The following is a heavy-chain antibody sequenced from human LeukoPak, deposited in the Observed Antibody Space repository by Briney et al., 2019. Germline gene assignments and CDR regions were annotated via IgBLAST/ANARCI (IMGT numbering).Heavy chain of an antibody. J-gene: IGHJ2*01. CDR1: GITFRSLW. D-gene: IGHD2-15*01. CDR3: AGGQGWHFDL. Sequence: GGSLRLSCAASGITFRSLWMSWFRQAPGKGLEWVADIRQDGSEEHYVASVKGRFTISRDSTSLFLQMNSLRAEDTAVYYCAGGQGWHFDLWGRGTLITVSS. V-gene: IGHV3-7*01. CDR2: IRQDGSEE.